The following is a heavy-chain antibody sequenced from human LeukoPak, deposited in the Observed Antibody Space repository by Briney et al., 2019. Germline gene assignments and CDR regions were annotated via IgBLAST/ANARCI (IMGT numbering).Heavy chain of an antibody. CDR2: IYYFGSTYYT. D-gene: IGHD3-16*01. J-gene: IGHJ4*02. V-gene: IGHV4-31*03. CDR1: GGSISSGGYY. Sequence: SETLSLTCTVSGGSISSGGYYWNWIRQHPGKGLEWIGYIYYFGSTYYTYYNPSLKSRLTISVDTAKNQFSLNLTSVTAADTAVYYCGRITKTGDLGDYYFDYWGQGTLVTVSS. CDR3: GRITKTGDLGDYYFDY.